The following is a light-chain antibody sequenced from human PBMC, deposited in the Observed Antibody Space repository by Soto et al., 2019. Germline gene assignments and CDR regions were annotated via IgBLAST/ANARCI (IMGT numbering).Light chain of an antibody. CDR3: ASWDDILSGFVV. CDR2: RNS. J-gene: IGLJ2*01. V-gene: IGLV1-47*01. CDR1: RSNIGSNY. Sequence: QLVLTQPPSASGTTGQRVTISCSGSRSNIGSNYVFWYQQLPGTAPKVLMYRNSQRPSGVPDRFSGSKSGTSASLAISGLRSEDEADYYCASWDDILSGFVVFGGGTKLTVL.